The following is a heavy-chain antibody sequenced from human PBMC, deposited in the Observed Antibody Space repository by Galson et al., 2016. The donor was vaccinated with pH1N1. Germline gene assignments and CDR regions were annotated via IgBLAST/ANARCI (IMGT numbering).Heavy chain of an antibody. J-gene: IGHJ4*02. CDR3: AVDRGQYRVGY. V-gene: IGHV4-39*07. Sequence: TLSLTCSVSGAASLTTTNFFWGWVRQTPGKGLEWMGSVFYTGTTYYNPSLSGRLTVSRDMSKKRFSLRLTSVTAADTAIYYCAVDRGQYRVGYWGQGILVTVSS. CDR2: VFYTGTT. D-gene: IGHD2-2*02. CDR1: GAASLTTTNFF.